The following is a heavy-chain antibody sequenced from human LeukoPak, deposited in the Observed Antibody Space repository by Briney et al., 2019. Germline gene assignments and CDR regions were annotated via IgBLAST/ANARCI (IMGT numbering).Heavy chain of an antibody. D-gene: IGHD3-3*01. J-gene: IGHJ3*02. V-gene: IGHV3-30*02. CDR2: IRYDGSNK. CDR1: GFTFSSYG. CDR3: AKGQLPPYYDFWSGLPFDAFDI. Sequence: GGSLRLSCAASGFTFSSYGMHWVRQAPGKGLEWVAFIRYDGSNKYYADSVKGRFTISRDNSKNTLYLQMNSLRAEDTAVYYCAKGQLPPYYDFWSGLPFDAFDIWGQGTMVTVSS.